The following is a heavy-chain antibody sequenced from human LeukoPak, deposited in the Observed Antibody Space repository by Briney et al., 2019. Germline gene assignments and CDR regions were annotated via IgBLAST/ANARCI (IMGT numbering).Heavy chain of an antibody. CDR1: GFIFNNYG. CDR3: AKEPSWNYYYYYSMDV. V-gene: IGHV3-23*01. J-gene: IGHJ6*03. CDR2: ISNDGGGT. D-gene: IGHD1-1*01. Sequence: GGSLRLSCAVSGFIFNNYGLMWVRQAPGKGLEWVSAISNDGGGTTYADFVRGRFTISRDNSKNTLSLQMDSLRADDTAVYYCAKEPSWNYYYYYSMDVWGKGTTVTVSS.